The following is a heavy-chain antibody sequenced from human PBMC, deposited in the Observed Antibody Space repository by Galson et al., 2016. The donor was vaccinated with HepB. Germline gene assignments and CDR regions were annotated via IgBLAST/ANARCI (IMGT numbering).Heavy chain of an antibody. CDR3: ARDATESTWYGRVTHYYYGMDV. D-gene: IGHD2-15*01. CDR2: ISYDGGNNK. CDR1: GFTFSRYA. J-gene: IGHJ6*02. V-gene: IGHV3-30*04. Sequence: SLRLSCAAPGFTFSRYAFHWVRQAPGRGLEWVALISYDGGNNKFYADSVKGRCTISRDDSRNTVFLQMTSLRVEDTALYYCARDATESTWYGRVTHYYYGMDVWGLGTTVTVSS.